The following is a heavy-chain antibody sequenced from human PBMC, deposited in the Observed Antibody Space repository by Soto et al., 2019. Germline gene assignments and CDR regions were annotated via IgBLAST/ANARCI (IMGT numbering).Heavy chain of an antibody. V-gene: IGHV5-51*03. CDR1: GYSFTSYW. CDR2: IYPGDSDT. Sequence: EVQLVQSGAEVKKPGESLKISCKGSGYSFTSYWIGWVRQMPGKGLEGMGIIYPGDSDTRYSPSFQGQVTISADKSISTAYLQWSSLKDSDTAMYYCARAIIRGKNYYGMDVWGQGTTVTVSS. J-gene: IGHJ6*02. D-gene: IGHD3-10*01. CDR3: ARAIIRGKNYYGMDV.